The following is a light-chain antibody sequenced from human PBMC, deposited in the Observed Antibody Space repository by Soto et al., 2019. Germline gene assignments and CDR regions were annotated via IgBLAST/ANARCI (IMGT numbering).Light chain of an antibody. Sequence: DIQMTQSPSTQSGSVGDRVTITCRASQTISSWLAWYQQKPGKAPKLLIYKASTLKSGVPSRFSGSGSGTDFTLTINGLQPEDFASYYCQQSYSLSPITFGQGTRLENK. V-gene: IGKV1-5*03. CDR1: QTISSW. CDR2: KAS. J-gene: IGKJ5*01. CDR3: QQSYSLSPIT.